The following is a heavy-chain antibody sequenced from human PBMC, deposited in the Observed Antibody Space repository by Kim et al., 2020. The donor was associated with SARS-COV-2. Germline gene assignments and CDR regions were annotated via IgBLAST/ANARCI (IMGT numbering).Heavy chain of an antibody. Sequence: SETLSLTCAVSGGSISSSNWWSWVRQPPGKGLEWIGEIYHSGSTNYNPSLKSRVTISVDKSKNQFSLKLSSVTAADTAVYYCAAIGIAAAGGGDDAFDIWGQGTMVTVSS. D-gene: IGHD6-13*01. CDR2: IYHSGST. CDR3: AAIGIAAAGGGDDAFDI. J-gene: IGHJ3*02. CDR1: GGSISSSNW. V-gene: IGHV4-4*02.